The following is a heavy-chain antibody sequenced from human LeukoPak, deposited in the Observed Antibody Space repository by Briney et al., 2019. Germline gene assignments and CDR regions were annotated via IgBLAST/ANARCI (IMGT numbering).Heavy chain of an antibody. Sequence: GASVKISCKASGYTFTSHYMHWVRQAPGQGLEWMGIISPSGGSTTYAQKFQGRVTMTRDRSTSTIYMELSGLRSEDTAMYYCARDPPGTSGYPDYWGQGTLVTVSS. V-gene: IGHV1-46*01. CDR3: ARDPPGTSGYPDY. CDR2: ISPSGGST. J-gene: IGHJ4*02. D-gene: IGHD3-22*01. CDR1: GYTFTSHY.